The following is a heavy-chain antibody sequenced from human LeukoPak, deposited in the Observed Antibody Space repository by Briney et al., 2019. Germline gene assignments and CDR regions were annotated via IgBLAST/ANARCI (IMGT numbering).Heavy chain of an antibody. CDR2: IYYSGST. CDR1: GGSISSYY. D-gene: IGHD3-16*01. CDR3: ARDLRGAGYYYYYYMDV. V-gene: IGHV4-59*01. Sequence: SETLSLTCTVSGGSISSYYWSWIRQPPGKGLEWIGYIYYSGSTNYNPSLKSRVTISVDTSKNQFSLKLSSVTAADTAVYYCARDLRGAGYYYYYYMDVWGKGTKVTVSS. J-gene: IGHJ6*03.